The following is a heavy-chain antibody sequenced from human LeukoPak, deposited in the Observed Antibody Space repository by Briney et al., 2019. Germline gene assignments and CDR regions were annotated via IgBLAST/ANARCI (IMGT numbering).Heavy chain of an antibody. CDR3: ARDPSYIGSGH. D-gene: IGHD3-10*01. CDR2: ISYSGRT. J-gene: IGHJ4*02. V-gene: IGHV4-39*07. Sequence: PPETLSLTCTVSDGSISSNSYYWGWIRQPPGKGLEWIGSISYSGRTYYNPSLKSRVTISVDTSKNQFSLKLSSVTAADTAVYYCARDPSYIGSGHWGQGTLVTVSS. CDR1: DGSISSNSYY.